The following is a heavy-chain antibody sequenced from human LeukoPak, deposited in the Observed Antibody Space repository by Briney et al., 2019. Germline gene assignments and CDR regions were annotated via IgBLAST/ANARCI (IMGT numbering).Heavy chain of an antibody. CDR1: GFTVNKNY. D-gene: IGHD3-3*01. Sequence: GGSLRLPCAASGFTVNKNYLSWVRRAPGKGLEWVSFISSGGSTYYADSVKGRFTVSRDISKNTLYLQMNSLRAEDTAVYYCARLKSGYYYALDVWGQGTTVTVS. CDR2: ISSGGST. J-gene: IGHJ6*02. CDR3: ARLKSGYYYALDV. V-gene: IGHV3-66*01.